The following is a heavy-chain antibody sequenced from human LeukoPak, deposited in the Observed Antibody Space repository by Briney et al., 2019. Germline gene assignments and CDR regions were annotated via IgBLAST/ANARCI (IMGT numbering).Heavy chain of an antibody. V-gene: IGHV3-30-3*01. D-gene: IGHD3-22*01. J-gene: IGHJ4*02. Sequence: GGSLRLSCAASGFTFSSYAMHWVRQAPGKGLEWVAVISYDGSNKYYADSVKGRFTISRDNSKNTLYLQMNSLRAEDTAVYYCARDERPYYYDSSGYYYNWGQGTPVTVSS. CDR1: GFTFSSYA. CDR2: ISYDGSNK. CDR3: ARDERPYYYDSSGYYYN.